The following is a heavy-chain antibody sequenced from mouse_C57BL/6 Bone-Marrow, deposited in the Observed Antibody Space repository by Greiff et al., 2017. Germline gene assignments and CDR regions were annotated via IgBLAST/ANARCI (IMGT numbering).Heavy chain of an antibody. Sequence: QVQLQQPGAELVRPGTSVKLSCKASGYTFTSYWMHWVKQRPGQGLEWIGVIDPSDSYTNYNQKFKGKATLTVDTSPSTAYMQLSTLTSEDSAVYYCARDWMDYWGQGTSVTVSS. J-gene: IGHJ4*01. D-gene: IGHD4-1*01. CDR1: GYTFTSYW. V-gene: IGHV1-59*01. CDR2: IDPSDSYT. CDR3: ARDWMDY.